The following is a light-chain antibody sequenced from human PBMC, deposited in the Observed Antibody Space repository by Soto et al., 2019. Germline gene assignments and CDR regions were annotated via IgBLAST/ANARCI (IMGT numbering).Light chain of an antibody. J-gene: IGKJ1*01. CDR2: DAS. CDR3: QQYGSSPRT. V-gene: IGKV3-11*01. CDR1: QSVSSY. Sequence: EIVLTQSPATLSLSPGERATHSCRASQSVSSYLAWYQQKPGQAPRLLIYDASNRATGIPARFSGSGSGTDFTLTISSLEPEDFAVYYCQQYGSSPRTFGQGTKVDI.